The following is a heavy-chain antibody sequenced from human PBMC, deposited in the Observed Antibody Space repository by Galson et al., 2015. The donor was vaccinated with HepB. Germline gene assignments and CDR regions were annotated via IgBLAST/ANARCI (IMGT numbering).Heavy chain of an antibody. D-gene: IGHD2-15*01. CDR1: GYTLTNYP. CDR3: ARETPDTYYFDY. Sequence: SVKVSCKASGYTLTNYPFHWVRQAPGHGPEWMGKIFAAGGSTRYAERFQGRVTLTRDSSTSTIYMEVSSLRSDDTAVYYCARETPDTYYFDYWGQGTLVTVSS. J-gene: IGHJ4*02. V-gene: IGHV1-46*01. CDR2: IFAAGGST.